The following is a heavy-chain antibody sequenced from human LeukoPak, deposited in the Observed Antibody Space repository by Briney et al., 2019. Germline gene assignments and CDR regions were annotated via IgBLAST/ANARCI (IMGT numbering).Heavy chain of an antibody. CDR1: GGSFSGYY. D-gene: IGHD6-13*01. J-gene: IGHJ5*02. CDR3: ARSIAQYNWFDP. V-gene: IGHV4-34*01. CDR2: INHSGST. Sequence: SETLSLTCAVYGGSFSGYYWSWIRQPPGKGLEWIGEINHSGSTNYNTSLKSRVTISVDTSKHQFSLKLSSVTAADTAVYYCARSIAQYNWFDPWGQGTLVTVSS.